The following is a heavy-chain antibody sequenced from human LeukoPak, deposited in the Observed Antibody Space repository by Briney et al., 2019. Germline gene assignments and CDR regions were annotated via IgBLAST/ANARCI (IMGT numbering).Heavy chain of an antibody. V-gene: IGHV3-30*03. CDR1: GFTFSSYG. CDR2: ISYDGSNK. Sequence: PGRSLRLSCAASGFTFSSYGMHWVRQAPGKGLEWVAVISYDGSNKYYADSVKGRFTISRDNSKNTLYLQMNSLRAEDTAVYYCARRYYYYYMDVWGKGTTVTISS. J-gene: IGHJ6*03. CDR3: ARRYYYYYMDV.